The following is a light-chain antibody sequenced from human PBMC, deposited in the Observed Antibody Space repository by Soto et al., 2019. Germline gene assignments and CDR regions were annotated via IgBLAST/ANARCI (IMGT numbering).Light chain of an antibody. Sequence: ESVLTQSQGTLSLSPWERVTLSCRASQTFGRTYLAWYQQKPGQAPRLLIYGASTRAPGFPARFSGSGSGTDFTLTISSLQSEDFAVYYRQQFDNWPWTLGQGTKVDIK. J-gene: IGKJ1*01. V-gene: IGKV3-15*01. CDR3: QQFDNWPWT. CDR1: QTFGRTY. CDR2: GAS.